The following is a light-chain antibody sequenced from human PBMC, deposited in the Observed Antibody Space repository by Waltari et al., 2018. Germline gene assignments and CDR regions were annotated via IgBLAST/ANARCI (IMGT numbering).Light chain of an antibody. J-gene: IGKJ1*01. CDR1: QSVGTS. CDR2: GVS. Sequence: EIVLTQSPGTLSLSPGESATLSCRASQSVGTSVTWYQQKPGQAPRLLIYGVSNRATAIPARFSGSGSGTDFTLTISSLEPEDFAVYYCHQRSSWPRTFGQGTKLELK. CDR3: HQRSSWPRT. V-gene: IGKV3-11*01.